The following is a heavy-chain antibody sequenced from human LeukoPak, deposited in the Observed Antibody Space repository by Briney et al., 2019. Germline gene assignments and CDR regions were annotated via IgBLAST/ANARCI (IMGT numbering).Heavy chain of an antibody. V-gene: IGHV3-23*01. D-gene: IGHD1-14*01. Sequence: GGSLRLSCAASGFTFSSYAMSWVRQAPGKGLEWVSAISGSGGSTYYADSVKGRFTISRDNSKNTLYLQMNSLRAEDTAVYYCAKATGHCDDGWDWFDPWGQGTLVTVSS. J-gene: IGHJ5*02. CDR2: ISGSGGST. CDR3: AKATGHCDDGWDWFDP. CDR1: GFTFSSYA.